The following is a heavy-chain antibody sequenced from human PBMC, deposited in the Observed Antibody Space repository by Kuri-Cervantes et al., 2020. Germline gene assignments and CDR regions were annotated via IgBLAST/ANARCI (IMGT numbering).Heavy chain of an antibody. CDR3: ASVARPLGY. J-gene: IGHJ4*02. Sequence: GESLKISCAASGFTFSSYDMHWVRQATGKGLEWVSAIGTAGDTYYPGSVKGRFTISRENAKSSLYLQMNSLRAEDTAVYYCASVARPLGYWGQGTLVTVSS. CDR1: GFTFSSYD. CDR2: IGTAGDT. V-gene: IGHV3-13*01. D-gene: IGHD6-6*01.